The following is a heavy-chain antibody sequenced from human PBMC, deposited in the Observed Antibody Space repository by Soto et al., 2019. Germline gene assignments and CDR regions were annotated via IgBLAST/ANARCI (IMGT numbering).Heavy chain of an antibody. J-gene: IGHJ2*01. CDR2: INSDGSST. CDR3: ARAPRLGYCSSNSCYTDWYFDL. Sequence: GGSLRLSCAASGFTFSSYWMHWVRQAPGKGLVWVSRINSDGSSTSYADSVKGRFTISRDNAKNTLYLQMNSLRAEDTAVYYCARAPRLGYCSSNSCYTDWYFDLWGRGTLVTVSS. V-gene: IGHV3-74*01. D-gene: IGHD2-2*02. CDR1: GFTFSSYW.